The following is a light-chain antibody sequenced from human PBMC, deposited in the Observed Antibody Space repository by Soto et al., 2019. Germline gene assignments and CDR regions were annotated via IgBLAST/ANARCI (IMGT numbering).Light chain of an antibody. CDR1: QSVYNN. Sequence: EIVMTQSPATLSVSPGERATLSCRASQSVYNNLAWYQQKPGQAPRLLIYGASTRATGIPARFSGSGSGTEVTLTISSRQSEDFAAYYCHQYNNSPPVTFGRATKVDI. CDR2: GAS. V-gene: IGKV3-15*01. J-gene: IGKJ3*01. CDR3: HQYNNSPPVT.